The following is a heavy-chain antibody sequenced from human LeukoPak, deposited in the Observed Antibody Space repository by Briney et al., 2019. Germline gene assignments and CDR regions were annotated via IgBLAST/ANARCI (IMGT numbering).Heavy chain of an antibody. CDR1: GDSFISYW. CDR2: IYPGDSDT. J-gene: IGHJ4*02. V-gene: IGHV5-51*01. D-gene: IGHD3-10*01. CDR3: ARRYYYGSGSTRSYYFDY. Sequence: GESLKISCKGSGDSFISYWIGWVRQMPGKGLEWMGIIYPGDSDTRYGPSFQGQVTISADKSISTAYFQWSSLKASDTAMYYCARRYYYGSGSTRSYYFDYWGQGTLVTVSS.